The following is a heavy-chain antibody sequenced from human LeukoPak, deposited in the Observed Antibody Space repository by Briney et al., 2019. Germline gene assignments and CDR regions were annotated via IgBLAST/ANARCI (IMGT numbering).Heavy chain of an antibody. V-gene: IGHV3-21*01. CDR3: ARDRIAVAAVDP. CDR1: GFTFSSCS. D-gene: IGHD6-19*01. Sequence: GGSLRLSCAASGFTFSSCSMNWVRQAPGKGLEWVSSISSSSSYIYYADSVKGRFTISRDNAKNSLYLQMNSLRAEDTAVYYCARDRIAVAAVDPWGQGTLVTVSS. CDR2: ISSSSSYI. J-gene: IGHJ5*02.